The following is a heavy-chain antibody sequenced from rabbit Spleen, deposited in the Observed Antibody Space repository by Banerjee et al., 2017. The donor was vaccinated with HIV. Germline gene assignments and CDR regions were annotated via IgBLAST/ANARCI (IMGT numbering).Heavy chain of an antibody. CDR1: GFSFSGNYY. D-gene: IGHD6-1*01. CDR3: ARNPYAGVRSDGYIYYFNL. V-gene: IGHV1S40*01. Sequence: QSLEESGGGLVQPEGSLTLTCTASGFSFSGNYYMCWVRQAPGKGLEWIGGINTGSGSAYYASWVISRFTIAKASSTTVTLQMTSLTAADTGTYFCARNPYAGVRSDGYIYYFNLWGQGTLVTVS. J-gene: IGHJ4*01. CDR2: INTGSGSA.